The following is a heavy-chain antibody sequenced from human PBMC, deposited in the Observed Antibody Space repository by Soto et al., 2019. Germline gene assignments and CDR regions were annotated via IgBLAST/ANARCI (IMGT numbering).Heavy chain of an antibody. CDR1: GFSLSNARMG. D-gene: IGHD3-10*01. J-gene: IGHJ2*01. Sequence: QVTLKESGPVLVKPTETLTLTCTVSGFSLSNARMGVSWIRQPPGKALEWLAHIFSNDEKSHSTSLKRSLTFAKDNSKNRVVRSMTNIAPVDTATYYCARLIRITPGPPDCYFDLWGRGTLVTVSS. V-gene: IGHV2-26*01. CDR2: IFSNDEK. CDR3: ARLIRITPGPPDCYFDL.